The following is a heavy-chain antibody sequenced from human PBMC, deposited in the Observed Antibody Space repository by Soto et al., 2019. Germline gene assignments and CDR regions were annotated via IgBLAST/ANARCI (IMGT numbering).Heavy chain of an antibody. CDR2: ITRTDST. CDR3: AKALVGEVGATDY. CDR1: GFTFSNYA. D-gene: IGHD1-26*01. Sequence: GGSLRLSLPASGFTFSNYALSWVRQAPGKGLEWVSAITRTDSTYYADSVKGRFTISRDNSRNTLYLQMNSLGAEDAALYYCAKALVGEVGATDYWGQGT. V-gene: IGHV3-23*01. J-gene: IGHJ4*02.